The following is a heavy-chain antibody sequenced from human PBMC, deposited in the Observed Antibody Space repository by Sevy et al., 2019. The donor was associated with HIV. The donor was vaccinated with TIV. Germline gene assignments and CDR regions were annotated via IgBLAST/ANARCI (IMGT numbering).Heavy chain of an antibody. V-gene: IGHV1-24*01. CDR2: FDPEDGET. J-gene: IGHJ4*02. CDR3: AATKDYYESSGDPFDY. CDR1: GYTLIQIS. D-gene: IGHD3-22*01. Sequence: ASVKVSCKVSGYTLIQISMHWVRQAPGRGLEWMGSFDPEDGETIYAQKFQGRLTMTEDTSTDTAYMEMSSLKSEDTAVYYCAATKDYYESSGDPFDYWGQGTLVTVSS.